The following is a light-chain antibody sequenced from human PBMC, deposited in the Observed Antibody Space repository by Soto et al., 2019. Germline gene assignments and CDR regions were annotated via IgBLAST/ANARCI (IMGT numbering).Light chain of an antibody. CDR1: QRISSF. CDR2: AAS. J-gene: IGKJ1*01. V-gene: IGKV1-39*01. CDR3: QQSHSTPRT. Sequence: DIQMTQSPSSLSASVGDRVTINCRASQRISSFLNWYQQKPGKAPKLLIYAASSLQRGVPSRFSGGGSGTDFILTITSLQPEDFATYYCQQSHSTPRTFGQGTKVEIK.